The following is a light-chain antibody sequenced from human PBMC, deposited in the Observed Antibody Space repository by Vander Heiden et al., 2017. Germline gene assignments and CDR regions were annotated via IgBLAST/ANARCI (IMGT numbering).Light chain of an antibody. CDR3: QQSYSTLIT. CDR2: TSS. J-gene: IGKJ4*01. Sequence: DIQMTPSPSSLSASVGDRVTITCRASQSISSYLNWYQQKPGKAPKVLIYTSSSLQSGVPSRFSGSGSGTDFTLTIRSLQPEDFATYYCQQSYSTLITFGGGTKVEIK. CDR1: QSISSY. V-gene: IGKV1-39*01.